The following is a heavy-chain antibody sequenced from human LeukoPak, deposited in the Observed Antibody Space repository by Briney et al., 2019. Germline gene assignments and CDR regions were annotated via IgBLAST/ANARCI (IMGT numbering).Heavy chain of an antibody. V-gene: IGHV3-48*01. CDR3: ARGLRGYFSDNSGYYLDAFDI. D-gene: IGHD3-22*01. Sequence: GGSLRLSCAASRVTFSGYAMNWVRQAPGKGLEWVSYISSGGTTIYYADSVRGRFTISRDNAKNSLYLQMNSLRSEDTAVYYCARGLRGYFSDNSGYYLDAFDIWGQGTMVTVSS. CDR2: ISSGGTTI. CDR1: RVTFSGYA. J-gene: IGHJ3*02.